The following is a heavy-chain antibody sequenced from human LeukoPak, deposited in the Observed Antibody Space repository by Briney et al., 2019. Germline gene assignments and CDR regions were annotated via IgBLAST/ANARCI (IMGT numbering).Heavy chain of an antibody. J-gene: IGHJ4*02. CDR2: ISNDGRSK. CDR3: AREYSYGAPLDY. Sequence: GGSLRLSCAASGFPFTNYAMHWVRQAPGKGLEWVAVISNDGRSKYHADSEMGRLTRSRDDSKETVYLQINSLRGEDSAVYFCAREYSYGAPLDYWGQGSLVTVSS. D-gene: IGHD5-18*01. V-gene: IGHV3-30*03. CDR1: GFPFTNYA.